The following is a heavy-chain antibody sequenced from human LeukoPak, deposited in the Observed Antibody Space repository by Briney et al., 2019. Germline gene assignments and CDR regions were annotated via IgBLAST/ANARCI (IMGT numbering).Heavy chain of an antibody. CDR1: GGSISSSFYY. D-gene: IGHD1-26*01. V-gene: IGHV4-39*01. J-gene: IGHJ3*02. CDR3: ARDPPWDSDPFDI. Sequence: SETLSLTCSVSGGSISSSFYYWGWIRQPPGKGLEWIGSIYYSGSTYYNPSLGSRVTVSVDTSKNQFSLKLSSVTAADTAVYYCARDPPWDSDPFDIWGQGTMVAVSS. CDR2: IYYSGST.